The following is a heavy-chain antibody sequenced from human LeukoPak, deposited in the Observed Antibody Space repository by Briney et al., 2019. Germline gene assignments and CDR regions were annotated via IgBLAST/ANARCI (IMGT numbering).Heavy chain of an antibody. J-gene: IGHJ4*02. Sequence: PSETLSLTCTVSGGSISSSSYYWGWIRQPPGKGLEWIGSIYYSGSTYYNASLKSRVTISVDTSKNQFSLKLRSVTAADTAVYYCARLVRRLQFGFGYFDYWGQGTLVTVSS. CDR3: ARLVRRLQFGFGYFDY. D-gene: IGHD5-24*01. CDR1: GGSISSSSYY. CDR2: IYYSGST. V-gene: IGHV4-39*01.